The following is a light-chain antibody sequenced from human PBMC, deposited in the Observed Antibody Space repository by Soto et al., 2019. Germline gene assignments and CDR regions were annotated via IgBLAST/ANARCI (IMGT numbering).Light chain of an antibody. V-gene: IGKV3-20*01. J-gene: IGKJ1*01. CDR3: QQYDSSPWT. CDR1: QSVGSY. CDR2: DAS. Sequence: EIVLTQSPATLSLSPLEIAALSVMASQSVGSYLAWYQQKPGQAPRLLISDASSRASGFPDRFSGSGSGTDFTLTISRLEPEDFAVYYCQQYDSSPWTFGQGTKVDIK.